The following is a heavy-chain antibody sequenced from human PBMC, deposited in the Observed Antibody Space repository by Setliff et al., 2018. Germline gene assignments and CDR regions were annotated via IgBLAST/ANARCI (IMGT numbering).Heavy chain of an antibody. V-gene: IGHV5-51*01. Sequence: PGESLKISCKGSGYSFTSYWIGWVRQMPGKGLELMGIIYPGDSDTRYSPSFQGQVTISADKSISTAYLQWSSLKASDPAMYYCARQYPYYHDSSGYFSPLDDGFDIWGQGTMVTVSS. CDR2: IYPGDSDT. D-gene: IGHD3-22*01. J-gene: IGHJ3*02. CDR1: GYSFTSYW. CDR3: ARQYPYYHDSSGYFSPLDDGFDI.